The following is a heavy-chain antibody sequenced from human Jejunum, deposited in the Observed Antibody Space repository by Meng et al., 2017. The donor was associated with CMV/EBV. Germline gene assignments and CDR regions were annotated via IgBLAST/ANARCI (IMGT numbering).Heavy chain of an antibody. D-gene: IGHD2-2*01. CDR2: ISYDGSNT. CDR1: CSFA. V-gene: IGHV3-30-3*01. CDR3: ARRGGYCSSPSCPGSFDM. J-gene: IGHJ3*02. Sequence: CSFALHWVRQAPGKGLEWVAVISYDGSNTYYADSVKGRLTISRDNSKNTLYLQMNSLRAEDSAVYYCARRGGYCSSPSCPGSFDMWGQGTMVTVSS.